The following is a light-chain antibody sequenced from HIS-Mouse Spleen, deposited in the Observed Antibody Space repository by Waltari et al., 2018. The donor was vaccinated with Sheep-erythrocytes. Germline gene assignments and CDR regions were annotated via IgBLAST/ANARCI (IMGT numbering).Light chain of an antibody. V-gene: IGLV2-11*01. CDR1: SSDVGGSNY. CDR2: DVS. CDR3: CSYAGSYNHV. Sequence: ALTQPRAVSGSPGQSVPISCTGTSSDVGGSNYVYWYQQHPGKAPNLMIYDVSKRPSGVPDRFSGSKSGNTASLTISGLQAEDEADYYCCSYAGSYNHVFATGTKVTVL. J-gene: IGLJ1*01.